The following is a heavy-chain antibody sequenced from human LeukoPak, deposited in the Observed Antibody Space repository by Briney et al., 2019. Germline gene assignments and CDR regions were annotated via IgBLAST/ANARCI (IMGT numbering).Heavy chain of an antibody. CDR2: IKQDGSEK. Sequence: GGSLRLSCAASGFTFSSYWMSWVRQAPGKGLEWVANIKQDGSEKYYVDSVKGRFTISRDNAKNSLYLQMNSLRAEDTAVYYCARGPQIWWLRGEGGGGGCYFDYWGQGTLVTVSS. V-gene: IGHV3-7*03. D-gene: IGHD5-12*01. CDR3: ARGPQIWWLRGEGGGGGCYFDY. J-gene: IGHJ4*02. CDR1: GFTFSSYW.